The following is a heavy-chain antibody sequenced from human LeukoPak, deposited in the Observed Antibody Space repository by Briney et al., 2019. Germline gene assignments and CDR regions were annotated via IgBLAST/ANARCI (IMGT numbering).Heavy chain of an antibody. CDR1: GFSFRSYE. Sequence: GGALRLSCAASGFSFRSYEMSWVRQAPGKGVWWVSYIIIIGSTIYYADSVKGRFSISRDTAKNSLYLQMNSLKAEDTAVNYCARDPPQSTTDSTRVAFDTWGQGTMVTVSS. CDR2: IIIIGSTI. J-gene: IGHJ3*02. V-gene: IGHV3-48*03. D-gene: IGHD1-26*01. CDR3: ARDPPQSTTDSTRVAFDT.